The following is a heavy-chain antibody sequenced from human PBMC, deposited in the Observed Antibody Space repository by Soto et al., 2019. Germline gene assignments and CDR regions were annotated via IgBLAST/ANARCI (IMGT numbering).Heavy chain of an antibody. J-gene: IGHJ5*02. Sequence: SVKVSCKASGGTFSSYAINWVRQAPGQGLEWMGGIIPMFDTVNYAQKFQGRVTITADESASTAYMELSSLRSEDTDMYYCERKYEYSNLNYPWFDPCGQGPLVPVSS. CDR3: ERKYEYSNLNYPWFDP. D-gene: IGHD4-4*01. V-gene: IGHV1-69*13. CDR2: IIPMFDTV. CDR1: GGTFSSYA.